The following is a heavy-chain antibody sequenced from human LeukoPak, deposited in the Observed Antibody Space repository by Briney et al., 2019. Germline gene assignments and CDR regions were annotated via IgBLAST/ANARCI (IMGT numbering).Heavy chain of an antibody. V-gene: IGHV4-34*01. J-gene: IGHJ4*02. CDR3: ASHYVWGGYRYWDN. CDR2: IYYSGST. Sequence: PSETLSLTCAVYGGSFSGYYWSWIRQPPGKGLDWIGNIYYSGSTYYNPSLKSRVTISVDTSKNQFSLRLSSVTAADTAVYYCASHYVWGGYRYWDNWGQGTLVTVSS. CDR1: GGSFSGYY. D-gene: IGHD3-16*02.